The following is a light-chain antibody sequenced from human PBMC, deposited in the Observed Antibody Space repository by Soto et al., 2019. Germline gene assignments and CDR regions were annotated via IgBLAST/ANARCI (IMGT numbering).Light chain of an antibody. V-gene: IGKV1-6*01. CDR2: AAS. J-gene: IGKJ4*01. CDR3: QKYDSDPLT. Sequence: AIQMTQSPSSLSASVGDRVTITCRASQGIRNDLDRFQQKPGKAPKLLIYAASNLQSGVPARFSGSGSGTDFTLTISSLQPEDFATYYCQKYDSDPLTFGGGTKVDIK. CDR1: QGIRND.